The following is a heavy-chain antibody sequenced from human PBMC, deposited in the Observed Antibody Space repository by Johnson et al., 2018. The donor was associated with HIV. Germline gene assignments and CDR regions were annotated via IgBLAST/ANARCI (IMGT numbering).Heavy chain of an antibody. V-gene: IGHV3-30*03. CDR2: ISYDGSNK. CDR1: GFTFSNYW. J-gene: IGHJ3*02. Sequence: VQLVESGGGVVQPGRSLRLSCAASGFTFSNYWMSWVRQAPGKGLEWVALISYDGSNKYYTDSVKGRFTISRDNSKNTLYLQMNSLRAEDTALYYCARDFNSGSPDGAFDIWGQGTMVTVSS. D-gene: IGHD4-23*01. CDR3: ARDFNSGSPDGAFDI.